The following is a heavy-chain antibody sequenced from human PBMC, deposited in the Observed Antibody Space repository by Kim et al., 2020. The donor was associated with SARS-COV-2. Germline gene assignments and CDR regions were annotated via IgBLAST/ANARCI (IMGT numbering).Heavy chain of an antibody. CDR3: ARAFRFGELRFDY. D-gene: IGHD3-10*01. CDR1: GGSFSGYY. Sequence: SETLSLTCAVYGGSFSGYYWSWIRQTPGKGLEWIGETNHSGSTNYNPSLKSRVTISVDTSKNQFSLKLSSVTAADTAVYYCARAFRFGELRFDYWGQGTPVTVSS. CDR2: TNHSGST. J-gene: IGHJ4*02. V-gene: IGHV4-34*01.